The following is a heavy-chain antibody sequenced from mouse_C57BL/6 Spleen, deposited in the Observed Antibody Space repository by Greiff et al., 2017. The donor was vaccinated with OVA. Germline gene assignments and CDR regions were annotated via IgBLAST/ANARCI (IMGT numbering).Heavy chain of an antibody. Sequence: EVQLVESGEGLVKPGGSLKLSCAASGFTFSSYAMSWVRQTPEKRLEWVAYISSGGDYIYYADTVKGRFTISSDNARNTLYLQMSSLKSEDTAMYYCTRLYGSSYFDYWGQGTTLTVSS. CDR3: TRLYGSSYFDY. J-gene: IGHJ2*01. CDR2: ISSGGDYI. CDR1: GFTFSSYA. V-gene: IGHV5-9-1*02. D-gene: IGHD1-1*01.